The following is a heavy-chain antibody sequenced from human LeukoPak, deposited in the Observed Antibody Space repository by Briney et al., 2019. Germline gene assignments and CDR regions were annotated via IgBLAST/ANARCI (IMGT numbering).Heavy chain of an antibody. Sequence: GGSLRLSCAASGFTFSSYSMNWVRQAPGKGLEWVSSISSSSDYIYYADSMKGRFTISRDNAKNSLYLQMNSLRAEDTAVYYCAGASPLDYWGQGTLVTVSS. CDR2: ISSSSDYI. J-gene: IGHJ4*02. CDR3: AGASPLDY. V-gene: IGHV3-21*01. CDR1: GFTFSSYS.